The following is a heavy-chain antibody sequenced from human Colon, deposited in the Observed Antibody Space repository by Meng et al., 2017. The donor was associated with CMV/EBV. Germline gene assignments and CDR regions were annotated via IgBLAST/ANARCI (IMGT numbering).Heavy chain of an antibody. Sequence: GGSLRLSCESSGFTFATFGIHWVRQAPGKGLEWVSSITSSSSYIYYADSVKGRFTISRDNAKNSLYLQMNSLRAEDTAVYYCASPTVVWGQGTLVTVSS. J-gene: IGHJ4*02. CDR1: GFTFATFG. CDR3: ASPTVV. CDR2: ITSSSSYI. V-gene: IGHV3-21*01. D-gene: IGHD1-1*01.